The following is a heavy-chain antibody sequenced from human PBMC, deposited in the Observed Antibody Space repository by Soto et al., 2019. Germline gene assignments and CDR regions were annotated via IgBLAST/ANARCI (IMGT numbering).Heavy chain of an antibody. CDR2: INHSGST. Sequence: SETLSLTCAVYGGSFSGYYWSWIRQPPGKGLEWIGEINHSGSTNYNPSLKSRVTISVDTSKNQFSLKLSSVTAADTAVYYCARSAVRWYYYYGMDAWGQGTTVTVSS. CDR3: ARSAVRWYYYYGMDA. V-gene: IGHV4-34*01. D-gene: IGHD2-2*01. CDR1: GGSFSGYY. J-gene: IGHJ6*02.